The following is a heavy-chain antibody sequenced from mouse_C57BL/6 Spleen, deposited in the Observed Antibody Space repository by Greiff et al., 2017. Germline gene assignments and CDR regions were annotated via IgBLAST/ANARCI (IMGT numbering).Heavy chain of an antibody. D-gene: IGHD2-4*01. CDR1: GYTFTSYW. CDR2: IYPSDSET. J-gene: IGHJ3*01. V-gene: IGHV1-61*01. Sequence: QVQLQQPGAELVRPGSSVKLSCKASGYTFTSYWMAWVKQRPGQGLEWIGNIYPSDSETHYTQKFKDKATLTVDKSSSTAYMQLSSLKSEDSAVYYCARGGYDYEVAYWGKGTLVTVSA. CDR3: ARGGYDYEVAY.